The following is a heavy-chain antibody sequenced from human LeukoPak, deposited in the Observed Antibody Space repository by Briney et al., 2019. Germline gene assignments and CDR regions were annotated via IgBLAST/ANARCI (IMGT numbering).Heavy chain of an antibody. V-gene: IGHV4-34*01. Sequence: SETLSLTCAVYGGSFSGDYWSWSRQPPGKGLEWIGEINHSGSINYNSSLKSRVTISVDTSKNQFSLKLSSVTAADTAVYYCARGRRWLQLNPYYYYYMDVWGKGTTVTVSS. CDR1: GGSFSGDY. CDR2: INHSGSI. D-gene: IGHD5-24*01. CDR3: ARGRRWLQLNPYYYYYMDV. J-gene: IGHJ6*03.